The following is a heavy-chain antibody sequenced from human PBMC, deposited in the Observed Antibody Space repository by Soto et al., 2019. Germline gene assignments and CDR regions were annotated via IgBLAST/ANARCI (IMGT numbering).Heavy chain of an antibody. CDR1: GFTFSSYG. CDR2: ISYDGSNK. V-gene: IGHV3-30*18. Sequence: QVQLVESGGGVVQPGRSLRLSCAASGFTFSSYGMHWVRQAPGKGLEWEAVISYDGSNKYYADSVKGRFTISRDNSKNTLYLQMNSLRAEDTAVYYCAKSMVELRSTYFDYWGQGTLVTVSS. D-gene: IGHD5-12*01. CDR3: AKSMVELRSTYFDY. J-gene: IGHJ4*02.